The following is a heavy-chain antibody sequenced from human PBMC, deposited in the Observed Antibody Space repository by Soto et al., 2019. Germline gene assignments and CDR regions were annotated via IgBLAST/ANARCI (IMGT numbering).Heavy chain of an antibody. V-gene: IGHV4-59*13. CDR1: GVSLSGFY. D-gene: IGHD3-3*01. CDR2: IYYSGTT. J-gene: IGHJ4*02. Sequence: QVQLQGSGPGLVRPSETLSLTCAVSGVSLSGFYWSWIRQPPGKGLEYIGYIYYSGTTYYNPSLTSRATVSLDSSQNQFSLKVTSVTAADTAVYYCSRGHLWLEDWGQGILVTVSS. CDR3: SRGHLWLED.